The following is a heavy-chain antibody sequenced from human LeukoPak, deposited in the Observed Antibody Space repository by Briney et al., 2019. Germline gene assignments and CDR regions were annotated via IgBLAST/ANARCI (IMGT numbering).Heavy chain of an antibody. CDR3: ARIEAVTRGYNHAYYFDY. Sequence: PSETLSLTCTVSTYSISSGYYWGWIRQPPGKGLEWIGNIYHNGNTYYNPSLKSRVTISVDTSKKQFSLKLRTATAADTAVYYCARIEAVTRGYNHAYYFDYWGQGTLVTVSS. D-gene: IGHD5-18*01. J-gene: IGHJ4*02. CDR1: TYSISSGYY. CDR2: IYHNGNT. V-gene: IGHV4-38-2*02.